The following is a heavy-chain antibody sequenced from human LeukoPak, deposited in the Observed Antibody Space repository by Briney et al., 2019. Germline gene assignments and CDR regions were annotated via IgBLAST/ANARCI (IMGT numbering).Heavy chain of an antibody. CDR3: ARDLPYCSGGSCST. D-gene: IGHD2-15*01. J-gene: IGHJ5*02. CDR1: GGSISSYY. V-gene: IGHV4-59*01. CDR2: IYYSGST. Sequence: SETLSLTCTVSGGSISSYYWSWIRQPPGKGLEWIGYIYYSGSTNYNPSLKSRVTISVDTSKNQFSLKLSSATAADKSVYYCARDLPYCSGGSCSTWGQGTLLTVSS.